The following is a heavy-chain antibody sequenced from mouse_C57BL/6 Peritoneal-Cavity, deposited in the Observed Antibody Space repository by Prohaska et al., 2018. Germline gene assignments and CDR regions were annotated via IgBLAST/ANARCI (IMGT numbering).Heavy chain of an antibody. CDR1: GYTFTDYY. J-gene: IGHJ4*01. V-gene: IGHV1-26*01. Sequence: PGASVKISCKASGYTFTDYYMNWVKQSHGKSLEWIGDINPNNGGTSYNQKFKCKATLTLDKSSSTAYMELRSLTSEDSAVYYCASDGNLGDYAMDYWGQGTSVTVSS. CDR3: ASDGNLGDYAMDY. CDR2: INPNNGGT. D-gene: IGHD2-1*01.